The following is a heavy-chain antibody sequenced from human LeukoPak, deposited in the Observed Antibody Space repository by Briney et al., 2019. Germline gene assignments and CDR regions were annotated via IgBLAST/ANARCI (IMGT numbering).Heavy chain of an antibody. D-gene: IGHD3-22*01. V-gene: IGHV4-4*07. J-gene: IGHJ4*02. CDR1: RASVTSHH. CDR3: ARDESSRDHSGGYHY. CDR2: VHFSGST. Sequence: PSETLSLTCAVSRASVTSHHWAWIRQPAGKGLEWVGRVHFSGSTNYNPSLKSRVAISLDKSKNELSLTLNSVPAADTAVYYCARDESSRDHSGGYHYWGRGVLVTVSS.